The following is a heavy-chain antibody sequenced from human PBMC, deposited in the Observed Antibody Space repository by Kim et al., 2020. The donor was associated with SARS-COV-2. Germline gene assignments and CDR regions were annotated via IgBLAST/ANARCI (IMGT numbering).Heavy chain of an antibody. V-gene: IGHV4-59*08. Sequence: SETLSLTCTVSGGSISSYYWSWIRQPPGKGLEWSGDIYYSGTTNYNPSLKSRVIISVDTSKNQFSLKVNSVTAADTAVYYGVRLGRSWYFSDDWGQGIL. CDR2: IYYSGTT. CDR1: GGSISSYY. CDR3: VRLGRSWYFSDD. J-gene: IGHJ4*02. D-gene: IGHD6-13*01.